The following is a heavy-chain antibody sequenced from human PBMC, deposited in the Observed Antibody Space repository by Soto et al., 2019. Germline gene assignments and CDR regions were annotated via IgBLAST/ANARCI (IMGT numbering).Heavy chain of an antibody. V-gene: IGHV4-39*01. Sequence: WETLCLTCAVSGASISTSRYYWAWIRQPPGKGLEWIGSIYYSGSTYYDPSLKSRVTISVDTSKTQFSLNLSSVTAADTAVYYCVRHQRNVTGTYHFPFWHWGQGTLVTVSS. CDR3: VRHQRNVTGTYHFPFWH. J-gene: IGHJ1*01. CDR1: GASISTSRYY. D-gene: IGHD3-10*01. CDR2: IYYSGST.